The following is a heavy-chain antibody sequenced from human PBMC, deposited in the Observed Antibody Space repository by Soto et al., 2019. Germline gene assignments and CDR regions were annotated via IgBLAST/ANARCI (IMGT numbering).Heavy chain of an antibody. D-gene: IGHD1-20*01. Sequence: SETLSLTCTVSDVSISSTDWWWSWVRQPPGKGLEWIGEIYLHGTTKYSPSLESRVTVSADTSNNQFSLRLSSVTAADTAVYSCARGHTYTWNYWSQGTMLTIYS. V-gene: IGHV4-4*02. J-gene: IGHJ4*02. CDR2: IYLHGTT. CDR1: DVSISSTDW. CDR3: ARGHTYTWNY.